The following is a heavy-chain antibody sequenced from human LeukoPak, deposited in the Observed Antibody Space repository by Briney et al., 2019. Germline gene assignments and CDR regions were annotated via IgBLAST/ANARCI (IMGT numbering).Heavy chain of an antibody. J-gene: IGHJ4*02. V-gene: IGHV2-26*01. CDR1: GFSLSNARMG. CDR3: ARIRAGTFDY. Sequence: SGPTLVKPTETLTLTCTVSGFSLSNARMGVGWIRQPPGKALEWLAHIFSNDEKSYSTSLKSSLTISKDTSKSQVVLSMTNMDPVDTATYYCARIRAGTFDYWGQGTLVTVSS. D-gene: IGHD6-19*01. CDR2: IFSNDEK.